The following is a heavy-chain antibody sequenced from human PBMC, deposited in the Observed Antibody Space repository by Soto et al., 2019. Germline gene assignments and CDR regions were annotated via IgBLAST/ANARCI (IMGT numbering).Heavy chain of an antibody. CDR2: IYYTGTT. CDR3: ARDSSSYAFDY. V-gene: IGHV4-59*01. Sequence: SETLSLTCTVSGGSLNNYYWSWIRLAPGKGLEWIGYIYYTGTTKYNASLKSRVTMSVDASNNEFSLKMTSMTAADTGIYYCARDSSSYAFDYWGQGTQVTVPQ. D-gene: IGHD3-16*01. J-gene: IGHJ4*02. CDR1: GGSLNNYY.